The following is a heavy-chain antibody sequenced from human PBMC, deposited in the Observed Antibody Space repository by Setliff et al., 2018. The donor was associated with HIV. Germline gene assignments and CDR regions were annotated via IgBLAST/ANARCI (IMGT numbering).Heavy chain of an antibody. J-gene: IGHJ5*02. CDR3: ARERPGDHYESTGYQLADWFDP. CDR1: GGSFTSYT. D-gene: IGHD3-22*01. Sequence: SVKVSCKASGGSFTSYTFSWVRQAPGQGLERMGRIIPIVTIAHYAEQFVGRVTITADKSTSTTYMEVSSLRSEDTVVYYCARERPGDHYESTGYQLADWFDPWGQGTLVTSPQ. CDR2: IIPIVTIA. V-gene: IGHV1-69*04.